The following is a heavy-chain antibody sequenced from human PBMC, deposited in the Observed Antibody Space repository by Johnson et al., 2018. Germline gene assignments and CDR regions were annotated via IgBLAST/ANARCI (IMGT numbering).Heavy chain of an antibody. CDR1: GFTLSSYW. CDR3: ARDPKSSGWFYMDV. Sequence: VQLVQSGGGLVQPGGSLRLSCAASGFTLSSYWMHWVRQAPGKGLVWVSHISSDGSTTSYADSVKGRFTISRDNAKNPLYLQMNSLRAEDPAVYYCARDPKSSGWFYMDVWGKGTTVTVSS. J-gene: IGHJ6*03. V-gene: IGHV3-74*01. CDR2: ISSDGSTT. D-gene: IGHD6-19*01.